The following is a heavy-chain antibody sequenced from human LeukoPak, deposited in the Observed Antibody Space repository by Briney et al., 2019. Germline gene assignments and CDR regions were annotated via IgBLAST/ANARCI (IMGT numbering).Heavy chain of an antibody. D-gene: IGHD4-17*01. V-gene: IGHV3-23*01. CDR3: ARDTVTGLDAFDI. J-gene: IGHJ3*02. Sequence: GGSLRLSCAASGFTFSNYGMSWVRQAPGKGLEWVSGISGSGGSTYYADSVKGRFTLSRDNAKNSLYLQMNSLRAEDTAVYYCARDTVTGLDAFDIWGQGTMVTVSS. CDR2: ISGSGGST. CDR1: GFTFSNYG.